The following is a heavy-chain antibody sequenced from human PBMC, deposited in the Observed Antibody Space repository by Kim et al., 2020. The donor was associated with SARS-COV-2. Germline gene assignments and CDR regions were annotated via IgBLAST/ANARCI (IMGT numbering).Heavy chain of an antibody. Sequence: SETLSLTCTVSGDSISSYYWSWIRQPPGKGLEWIGYIYYSGSTNYNPSLKSRVTISVDTSKNQFSLKLSAVTAAAAAGYYCARDRVVGGMDVWGQGTTVTLSS. D-gene: IGHD1-26*01. CDR1: GDSISSYY. CDR3: ARDRVVGGMDV. CDR2: IYYSGST. J-gene: IGHJ6*02. V-gene: IGHV4-59*13.